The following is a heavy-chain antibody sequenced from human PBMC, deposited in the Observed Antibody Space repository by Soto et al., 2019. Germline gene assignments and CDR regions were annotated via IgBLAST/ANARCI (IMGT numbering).Heavy chain of an antibody. CDR1: GGTFSSYT. D-gene: IGHD3-3*01. Sequence: SVKVSCKASGGTFSSYTISWVRQAPGQGLEWMGRIIPILGIANYAQKFQGRVTITADKSTSTAYMELSSLRSEDTAVFYCARDLEAIFGNYYYMDVWGKGTTVTVSS. J-gene: IGHJ6*03. CDR3: ARDLEAIFGNYYYMDV. V-gene: IGHV1-69*04. CDR2: IIPILGIA.